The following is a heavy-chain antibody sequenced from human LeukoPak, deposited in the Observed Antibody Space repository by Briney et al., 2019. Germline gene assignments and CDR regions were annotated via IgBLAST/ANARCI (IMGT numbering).Heavy chain of an antibody. V-gene: IGHV4-39*07. CDR1: GGSISSSSYY. CDR3: AKLHIVVVPAAMDIWFDP. CDR2: IYYSGST. D-gene: IGHD2-2*01. J-gene: IGHJ5*02. Sequence: SETLSLTCTVSGGSISSSSYYWGWIRQPPGKGLEWIGSIYYSGSTYYNPSLKSRVTISVDTSKNQFSLKLSSVTAADTAVYYCAKLHIVVVPAAMDIWFDPWGQGTLVTVSS.